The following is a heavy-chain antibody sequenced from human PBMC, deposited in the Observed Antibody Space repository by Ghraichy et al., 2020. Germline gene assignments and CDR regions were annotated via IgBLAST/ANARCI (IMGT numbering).Heavy chain of an antibody. Sequence: GGSLRLSCAASGFTFSSYAMTWVRQAPGKGLEWVSSISASGGSTYYADSVKGRFTISRDNSRNTLYLQMDSLRAEDTAVYFCANKGSTAGQQPLDYWGQGTLVTVSS. J-gene: IGHJ4*02. V-gene: IGHV3-23*01. CDR1: GFTFSSYA. CDR3: ANKGSTAGQQPLDY. D-gene: IGHD1-1*01. CDR2: ISASGGST.